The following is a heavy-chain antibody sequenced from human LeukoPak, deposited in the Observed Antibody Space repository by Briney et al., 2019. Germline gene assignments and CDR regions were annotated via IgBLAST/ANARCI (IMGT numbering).Heavy chain of an antibody. D-gene: IGHD1-26*01. J-gene: IGHJ4*02. CDR3: AGLSGSYYPFDY. CDR1: GYSISSGYY. Sequence: SETLSLTCTVSGYSISSGYYWGWIRQPPGKGLEWIGSIYHSGSTYYNPSLKSRVTISVDTSKNQFSLKLSSVTAADTAVYYCAGLSGSYYPFDYWGQGTLATVSS. CDR2: IYHSGST. V-gene: IGHV4-38-2*02.